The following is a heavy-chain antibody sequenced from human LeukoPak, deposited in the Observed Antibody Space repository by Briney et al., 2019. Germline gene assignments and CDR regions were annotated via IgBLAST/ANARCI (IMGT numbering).Heavy chain of an antibody. CDR1: GYTFTSCD. J-gene: IGHJ5*02. V-gene: IGHV1-8*01. Sequence: GASVKVSCKASGYTFTSCDINWVRQATGQGLEWMGWMNPNSGNTGYAQKFQGRVTMTTNTSISTAYMELSSLRSDDTAVYYCARGITIFGVVTKGWFDPWGEGPLVSVS. CDR3: ARGITIFGVVTKGWFDP. D-gene: IGHD3-3*01. CDR2: MNPNSGNT.